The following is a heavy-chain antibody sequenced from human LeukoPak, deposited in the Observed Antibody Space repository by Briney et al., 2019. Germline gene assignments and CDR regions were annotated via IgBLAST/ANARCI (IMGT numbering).Heavy chain of an antibody. V-gene: IGHV1-2*02. J-gene: IGHJ6*02. CDR2: ITPNSGGT. CDR1: GYTFTGYY. D-gene: IGHD6-19*01. Sequence: GASVKVSCKASGYTFTGYYMHWVRQAPGQGLEWMGWITPNSGGTNYAQKFQGRVTMTRDTSISTAYMELSRLRSDDTAVYYCARGRGPYSSGWYGYYYYGMDVWGQGTTVTVSS. CDR3: ARGRGPYSSGWYGYYYYGMDV.